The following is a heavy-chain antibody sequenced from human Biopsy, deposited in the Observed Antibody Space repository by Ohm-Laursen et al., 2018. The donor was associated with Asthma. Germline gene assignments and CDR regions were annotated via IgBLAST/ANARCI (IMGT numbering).Heavy chain of an antibody. CDR2: ISVYNGNT. D-gene: IGHD3-10*01. CDR3: ARAVDYSHYYGIDV. CDR1: GYTFNSAG. V-gene: IGHV1-18*01. J-gene: IGHJ6*02. Sequence: ASVKVSCKTSGYTFNSAGITWARQAPGQGLEWMGWISVYNGNTKVAQKLQDRVTMITDTSTSTAYMELRSLRSDDTAVYFCARAVDYSHYYGIDVWGQDTTVTVS.